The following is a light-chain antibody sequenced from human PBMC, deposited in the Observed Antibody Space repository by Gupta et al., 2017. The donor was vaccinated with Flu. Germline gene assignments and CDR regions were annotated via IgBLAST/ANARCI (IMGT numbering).Light chain of an antibody. CDR2: GSS. J-gene: IGKJ1*01. Sequence: EIVLTHGQSTRSLSPGERATLRCRASKGVSSYLAWYQQKPGQAPRLLIYGSSNPATGIPARFSGSGSGTEXSLTISXLEPKEFAVYFCQERSNWPLITLGXGTKVESK. V-gene: IGKV3-11*01. CDR3: QERSNWPLIT. CDR1: KGVSSY.